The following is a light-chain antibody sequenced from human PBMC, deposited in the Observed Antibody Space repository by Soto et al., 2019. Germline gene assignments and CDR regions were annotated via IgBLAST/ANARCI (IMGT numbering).Light chain of an antibody. V-gene: IGLV2-23*01. J-gene: IGLJ1*01. CDR1: SNDVGSYDL. CDR3: CSYAGGASYV. Sequence: QSGLAQPASVSGSPGQSITISCTGTSNDVGSYDLVSWYQQHPGKAPKLIVYEGNKRPSGVSDRFSDSKSGNTASLTISGLQAEDEADYYCCSYAGGASYVFGTGTKVTVL. CDR2: EGN.